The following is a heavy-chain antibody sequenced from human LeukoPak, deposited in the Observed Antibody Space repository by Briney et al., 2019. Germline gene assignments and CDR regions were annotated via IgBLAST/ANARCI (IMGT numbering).Heavy chain of an antibody. V-gene: IGHV3-48*01. J-gene: IGHJ6*03. Sequence: GGSLRLACAASGLTFSSYSRNWVRQAPGKGRAWISYISRSSTTIYSAVSVTGRFPLSKDNANTSLYLQMTSLRAEDTAVYYCARGRYYMDLWGKGTTVTVSS. CDR3: ARGRYYMDL. CDR1: GLTFSSYS. CDR2: ISRSSTTI.